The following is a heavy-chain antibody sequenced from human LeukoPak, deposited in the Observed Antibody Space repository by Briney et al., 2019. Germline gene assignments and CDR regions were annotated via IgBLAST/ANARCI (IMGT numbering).Heavy chain of an antibody. CDR2: IKQDGSEK. CDR1: GFTFSSYW. Sequence: PGGSLRLSCAASGFTFSSYWMSWVRQAPGKGLEGLANIKQDGSEKYYVDSVKGRFTISRDNAKNSLYLQMNSLRDEDTAVYYCARGDSSGPDYYYYMDVWGKGTTVTISS. CDR3: ARGDSSGPDYYYYMDV. V-gene: IGHV3-7*01. J-gene: IGHJ6*03. D-gene: IGHD6-19*01.